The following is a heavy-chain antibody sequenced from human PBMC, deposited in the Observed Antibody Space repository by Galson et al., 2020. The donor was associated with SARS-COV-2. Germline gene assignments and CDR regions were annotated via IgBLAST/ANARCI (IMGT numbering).Heavy chain of an antibody. CDR3: AKEGGSYAYYYYGLDV. J-gene: IGHJ6*02. Sequence: GGSLRLSCVASGFPFGSYGMHWVRQAPGKGLEWVALISYDGGNKYYGDSVKGRFTISRDNSKNSLYLQQNSLRAEDTAVYYCAKEGGSYAYYYYGLDVWGLGTTVTVSS. V-gene: IGHV3-30*18. CDR1: GFPFGSYG. D-gene: IGHD3-16*01. CDR2: ISYDGGNK.